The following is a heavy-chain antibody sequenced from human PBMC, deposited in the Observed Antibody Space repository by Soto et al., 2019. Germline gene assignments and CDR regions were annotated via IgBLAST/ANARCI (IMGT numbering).Heavy chain of an antibody. J-gene: IGHJ3*02. D-gene: IGHD2-2*01. CDR2: ISYDGSNK. CDR1: GFTFSSYG. V-gene: IGHV3-30*18. CDR3: AKDAHYQLLDDAFDI. Sequence: QVQLVESGGGVVQPGRSLRLSCAASGFTFSSYGMHWVRQAPGKGLEWVAVISYDGSNKYYADSVKGRFTNSRDNSENTLYLQMNSLRAEDTAVYSCAKDAHYQLLDDAFDIWGQGTMVTVSS.